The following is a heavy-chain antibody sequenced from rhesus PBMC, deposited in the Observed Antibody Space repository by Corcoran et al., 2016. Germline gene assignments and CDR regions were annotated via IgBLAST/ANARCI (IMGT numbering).Heavy chain of an antibody. CDR2: IGGSSGST. D-gene: IGHD6-43*01. Sequence: QLQLQESGPGLVKPSETLSLTCAVSGGSISSSYWSWLRQAPGKGLAWIGYIGGSSGSTTYHPTLTRRCTLSVDTSKTQLSLKLSAVTAADTAVYYCARRGQQPNYGLDSWGQGVVVTVSS. V-gene: IGHV4-169*01. CDR3: ARRGQQPNYGLDS. J-gene: IGHJ6*01. CDR1: GGSISSSY.